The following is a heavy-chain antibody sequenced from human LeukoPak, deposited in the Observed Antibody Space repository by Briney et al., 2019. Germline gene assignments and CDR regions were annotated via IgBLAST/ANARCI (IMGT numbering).Heavy chain of an antibody. V-gene: IGHV5-51*01. Sequence: GESLSISCQASRYSFPIYWIAWIRQVSGKGLEWLGIIYPSNSDTRYSPSFQGRVTISVDTSVTTAYLQLSSLQTSDTAIYYCARHSYDDILTGTTPPDYWGQGTLLTISS. J-gene: IGHJ4*02. CDR1: RYSFPIYW. CDR2: IYPSNSDT. D-gene: IGHD3-9*01. CDR3: ARHSYDDILTGTTPPDY.